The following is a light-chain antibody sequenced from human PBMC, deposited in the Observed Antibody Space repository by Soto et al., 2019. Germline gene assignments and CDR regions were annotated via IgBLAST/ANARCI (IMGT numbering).Light chain of an antibody. CDR2: KAS. Sequence: DLQMTQSPSTLSAAVGDRVTITCRASQNIRNWLAWYQQKAGEAPNLLIYKASSLKSGVPSRFSGSGSGTEFTLTISSLQPDDFATYYCQQYNSYWTFGQGTKVEVK. CDR3: QQYNSYWT. J-gene: IGKJ1*01. V-gene: IGKV1-5*03. CDR1: QNIRNW.